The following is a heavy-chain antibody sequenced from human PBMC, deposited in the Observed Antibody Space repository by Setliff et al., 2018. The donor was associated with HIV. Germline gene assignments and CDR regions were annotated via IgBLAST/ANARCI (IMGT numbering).Heavy chain of an antibody. CDR1: GYTFTSYG. CDR2: ISAYNGHT. V-gene: IGHV1-18*01. CDR3: ARWLRKDPGYSSSWPLGY. Sequence: ASVKVSCKASGYTFTSYGISWVRQAPGQGLEWMGWISAYNGHTNYAQKFQGRVTMTTDTSTSTAYMELKSLRSDDTAVYYCARWLRKDPGYSSSWPLGYWGQGTLVTVS. D-gene: IGHD6-13*01. J-gene: IGHJ4*02.